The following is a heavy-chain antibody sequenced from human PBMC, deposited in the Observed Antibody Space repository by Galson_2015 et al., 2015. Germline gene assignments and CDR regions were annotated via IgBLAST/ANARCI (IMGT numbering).Heavy chain of an antibody. CDR1: GDSVFSKSAA. D-gene: IGHD2-2*01. CDR3: ARLSSSSWTDDY. Sequence: CAISGDSVFSKSAAWNWIRQSPSRGLEWLGRTYYRSKWFNDYAVSVKSRIIINPDTSKNQFSLQLNSVTTEDTAVYYCARLSSSSWTDDYWGQGTPVTVSS. CDR2: TYYRSKWFN. V-gene: IGHV6-1*01. J-gene: IGHJ4*02.